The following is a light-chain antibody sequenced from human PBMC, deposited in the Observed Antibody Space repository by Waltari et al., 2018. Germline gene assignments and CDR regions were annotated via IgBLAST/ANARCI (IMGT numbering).Light chain of an antibody. Sequence: DIQMTQSPSSLSASVGDRVTITCRASQSISGYLNWYQQKPGRAPKLLIYATSSLQTWVPSRFSGSGSGTDFTLTISSLQPEDFSTYYCQQSYSTPRTFGQGTKLDIK. CDR2: ATS. V-gene: IGKV1-39*01. CDR3: QQSYSTPRT. J-gene: IGKJ2*01. CDR1: QSISGY.